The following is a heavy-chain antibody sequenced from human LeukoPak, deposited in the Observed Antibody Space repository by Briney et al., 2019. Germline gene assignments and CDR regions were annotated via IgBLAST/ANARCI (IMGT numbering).Heavy chain of an antibody. J-gene: IGHJ4*02. CDR1: GYTFTNYA. D-gene: IGHD6-25*01. V-gene: IGHV1-3*02. CDR3: ARGIHSGAWLTDY. CDR2: SNGANGNT. Sequence: GAPVKVSCKASGYTFTNYAIHWVRQAPGRRLEWMGWSNGANGNTEYSPAFQGRVSITRDTPASTAYMELSSLSSEDMAIYYCARGIHSGAWLTDYWGQGTLVTVS.